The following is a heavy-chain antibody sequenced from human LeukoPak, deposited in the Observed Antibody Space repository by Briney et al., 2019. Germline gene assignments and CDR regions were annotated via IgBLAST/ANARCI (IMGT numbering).Heavy chain of an antibody. Sequence: GGSLRLSCAASEFTVSDYYMSWIRQAPGKGLEWVSYISSDGSTLYYADSVKGRFTISRDNAKNSLYLQMNSLRAEDTAVYYCARDRELGGLYDYWGQGTLVTVSS. D-gene: IGHD1-26*01. V-gene: IGHV3-11*04. J-gene: IGHJ4*02. CDR3: ARDRELGGLYDY. CDR2: ISSDGSTL. CDR1: EFTVSDYY.